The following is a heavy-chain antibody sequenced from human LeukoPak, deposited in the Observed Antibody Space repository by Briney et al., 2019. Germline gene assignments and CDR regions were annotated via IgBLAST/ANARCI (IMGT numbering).Heavy chain of an antibody. D-gene: IGHD6-13*01. J-gene: IGHJ4*02. CDR3: ARGTAAGTPDY. V-gene: IGHV3-30-3*01. Sequence: PGRSLRLSCAASGFTFSSYAMHWVRQAPGKGLEWVAVISYDGSNKYYADSVKGRFTISRDNSKNTLYLQMNSLRAEDTAVYYCARGTAAGTPDYWGQGTLVTVSS. CDR1: GFTFSSYA. CDR2: ISYDGSNK.